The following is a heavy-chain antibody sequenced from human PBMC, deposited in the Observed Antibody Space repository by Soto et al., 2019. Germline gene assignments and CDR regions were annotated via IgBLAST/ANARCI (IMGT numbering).Heavy chain of an antibody. Sequence: HLKLRESGSGLVRPSRTLSPTCAVSGGPISSVGYSWNWIRQPPGKGLEWIGYIYHSGSTLYNPSLKSRVTISVDKSKNQFSLKLSSVTAADTAVYYCARDQLEGNWFDPWGQGTLVTVSS. CDR2: IYHSGST. D-gene: IGHD1-1*01. V-gene: IGHV4-30-2*01. J-gene: IGHJ5*02. CDR1: GGPISSVGYS. CDR3: ARDQLEGNWFDP.